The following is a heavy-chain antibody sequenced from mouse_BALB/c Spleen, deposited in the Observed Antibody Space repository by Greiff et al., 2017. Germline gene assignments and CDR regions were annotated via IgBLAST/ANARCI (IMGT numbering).Heavy chain of an antibody. D-gene: IGHD1-1*01. J-gene: IGHJ4*01. V-gene: IGHV3-2*02. CDR2: ISYSGST. CDR1: GYSITSDYA. CDR3: ARGYYGAMDY. Sequence: DVQLQESGPGLVKPSQSLSLTCTVTGYSITSDYAWNWIRQFPGNKLEWMGYISYSGSTSYNPSLKSRISITRDTSKNQFFLQLNSVTTEDTATYYCARGYYGAMDYWGQGTSVTVSS.